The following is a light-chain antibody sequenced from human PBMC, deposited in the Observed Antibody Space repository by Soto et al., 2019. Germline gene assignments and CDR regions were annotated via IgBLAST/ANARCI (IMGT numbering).Light chain of an antibody. J-gene: IGLJ2*01. Sequence: NFMLTQPHSVSESPGKTVTISCTRSSGSIASNYVQWYQQRPGSAPTTVIYEDNQRPSGVPDRFSGSIDSSSNSASLTISGLKTEDEADYCCQSYDSSIRVFGGGTKLTVL. V-gene: IGLV6-57*03. CDR3: QSYDSSIRV. CDR1: SGSIASNY. CDR2: EDN.